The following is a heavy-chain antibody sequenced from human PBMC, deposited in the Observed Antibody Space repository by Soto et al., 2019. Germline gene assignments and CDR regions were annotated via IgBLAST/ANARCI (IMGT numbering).Heavy chain of an antibody. J-gene: IGHJ4*02. CDR1: GYSFTSYD. Sequence: QVQRVQSGAEVKKPGASVKVSCKASGYSFTSYDSNWVRQATGQGLEWMGWMNPNSGNTGYAQKFQGRVTMTRNTSISTAYMELSSLRSEDTAVYYCARETSGSYRLDYWGQGTLVTVSS. D-gene: IGHD1-26*01. V-gene: IGHV1-8*01. CDR3: ARETSGSYRLDY. CDR2: MNPNSGNT.